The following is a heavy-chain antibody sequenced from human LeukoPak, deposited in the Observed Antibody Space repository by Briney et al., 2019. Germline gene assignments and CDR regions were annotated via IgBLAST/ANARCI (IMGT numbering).Heavy chain of an antibody. J-gene: IGHJ5*02. CDR3: AREVAYYDILTGYTGVGWFDP. CDR2: IYTSGST. CDR1: GGSISSYY. Sequence: TSETLSLTCTVSGGSISSYYWSWIRQPAGKGLEWIGRIYTSGSTNYNPSLKSRVTMSVDTSKNQFSLKLSSVTAADTAVYYCAREVAYYDILTGYTGVGWFDPWGQGTLVTVSS. V-gene: IGHV4-4*07. D-gene: IGHD3-9*01.